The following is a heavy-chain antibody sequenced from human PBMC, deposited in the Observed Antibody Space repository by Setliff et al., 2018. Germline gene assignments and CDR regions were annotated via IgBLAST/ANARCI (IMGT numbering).Heavy chain of an antibody. CDR1: GYSISSGYN. D-gene: IGHD7-27*01. CDR2: IYYRGST. J-gene: IGHJ4*02. CDR3: ATLTGGRGVDY. Sequence: ASETLSLTCAVSGYSISSGYNWGWIRQPPGKGLEWIASIYYRGSTSYNTSLKSRVSISVDTSKNQFSLNLNSVTAADTAGYYCATLTGGRGVDYWGQGRLVTVSS. V-gene: IGHV4-38-2*01.